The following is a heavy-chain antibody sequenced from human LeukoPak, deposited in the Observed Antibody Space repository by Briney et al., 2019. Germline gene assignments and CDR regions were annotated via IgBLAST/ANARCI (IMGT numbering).Heavy chain of an antibody. D-gene: IGHD2-15*01. J-gene: IGHJ6*03. CDR3: ARACLGYCSGGSCSDKTYYYYMDV. CDR1: GFTFSSYW. V-gene: IGHV3-7*01. Sequence: GGSLRLSCAASGFTFSSYWMSWVRQAPGKGLEWVANIKQDGSEKYYVDSVKGRFTISRDNAKNSLYLQMNSLRAEDTAVYYCARACLGYCSGGSCSDKTYYYYMDVWGKGTTVTVSS. CDR2: IKQDGSEK.